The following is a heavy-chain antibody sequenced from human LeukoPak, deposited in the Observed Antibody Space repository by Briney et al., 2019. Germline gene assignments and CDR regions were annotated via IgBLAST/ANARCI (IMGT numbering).Heavy chain of an antibody. CDR1: GYTFTGYY. CDR2: INPNSGGT. V-gene: IGHV1-2*02. CDR3: ARDGHWSLNARGGFDP. D-gene: IGHD1-1*01. Sequence: ASVKVSCKASGYTFTGYYMHWVRQAPGQGLEWMGWINPNSGGTNYAQKFQGRVTMTRDTSISTAYMELSRLRSDDTAVYYCARDGHWSLNARGGFDPWGQGTLVTVSS. J-gene: IGHJ5*02.